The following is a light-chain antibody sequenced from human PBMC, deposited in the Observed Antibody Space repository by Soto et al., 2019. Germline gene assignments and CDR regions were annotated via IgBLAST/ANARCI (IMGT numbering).Light chain of an antibody. CDR1: QGVSSD. Sequence: AIQLTQSPSSLSASVGDRVTITCRARQGVSSDLAWYQQRPGKAPKLLMYHASSLEGGVPSRVSGSGSGTDFTLTISSLEPEDFATYYCQQFNNRPLTFGGGTKVQIK. CDR3: QQFNNRPLT. J-gene: IGKJ4*01. V-gene: IGKV1D-13*01. CDR2: HAS.